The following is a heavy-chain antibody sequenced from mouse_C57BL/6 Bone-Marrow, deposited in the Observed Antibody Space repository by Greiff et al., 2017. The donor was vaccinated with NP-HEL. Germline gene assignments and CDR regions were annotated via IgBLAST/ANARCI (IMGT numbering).Heavy chain of an antibody. V-gene: IGHV1-72*01. Sequence: QVQLKQPGAELVKPGASVKLSCKASGYTFTSYWMHWVKQRPGRGLEWIGRIDPNSGGTKYNEKFKSKATLTVDKPSSTAYLQLSSLTSEDSAVYYCARPDDYDDWYFDVWGTGTTVTVSS. CDR3: ARPDDYDDWYFDV. J-gene: IGHJ1*03. D-gene: IGHD2-4*01. CDR1: GYTFTSYW. CDR2: IDPNSGGT.